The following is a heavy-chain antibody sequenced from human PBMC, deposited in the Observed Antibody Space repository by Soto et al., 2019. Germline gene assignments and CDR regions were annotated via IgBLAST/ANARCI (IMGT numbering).Heavy chain of an antibody. Sequence: EVQLVESGGGLVKPGGSLRLSCAASGFTFSSYSMNWVRQAPGKGLEWVSSISSSSSYIYYADSVKGRFTISRDNAKNSLYLQMSSLRAEDTAVYYCARDKSEPLWRAFDIWGKGTMVTVSS. V-gene: IGHV3-21*04. CDR3: ARDKSEPLWRAFDI. CDR2: ISSSSSYI. CDR1: GFTFSSYS. D-gene: IGHD1-26*01. J-gene: IGHJ3*02.